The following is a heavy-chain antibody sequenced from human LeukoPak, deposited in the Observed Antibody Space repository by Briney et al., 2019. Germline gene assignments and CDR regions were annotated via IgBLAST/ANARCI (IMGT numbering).Heavy chain of an antibody. D-gene: IGHD1-26*01. V-gene: IGHV1-8*03. J-gene: IGHJ4*01. CDR1: GYTFTSHD. CDR3: ARVGATALFYFDS. CDR2: MNPNSGNT. Sequence: ASVKVSCKASGYTFTSHDINWVRQATGQGLEWMGWMNPNSGNTAYAQKFQGRVTITRNTSISTAYMELSSLTSEDTAVYYCARVGATALFYFDSWGHGTLVTVSS.